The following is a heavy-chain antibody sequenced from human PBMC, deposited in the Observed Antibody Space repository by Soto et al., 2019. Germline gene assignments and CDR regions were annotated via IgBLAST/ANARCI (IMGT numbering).Heavy chain of an antibody. CDR1: GGSISSSSYY. D-gene: IGHD3-22*01. J-gene: IGHJ5*02. CDR2: IYYSGST. Sequence: SETLSLTCTVSGGSISSSSYYWGWIRQPPGKGLEWIGSIYYSGSTYYNPSLKSRVTISVDTSKNQFSLKLSSVTAADTAVYYCARHSYDSSGYQVPVPADKFDPWGQGTLVTVSS. CDR3: ARHSYDSSGYQVPVPADKFDP. V-gene: IGHV4-39*01.